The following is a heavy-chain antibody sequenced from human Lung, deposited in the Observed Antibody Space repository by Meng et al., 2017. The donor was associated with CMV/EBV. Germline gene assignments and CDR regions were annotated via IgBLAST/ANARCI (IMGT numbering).Heavy chain of an antibody. V-gene: IGHV3-21*01. D-gene: IGHD3-10*01. J-gene: IGHJ4*02. Sequence: GESLKISCAASGFTVSSYSINWVRQAPGKGLEWVSSISTGSSYMFYADSVKGRFTISSDNAKNAVYLQMNSLRVEDTAVYDCARVSANSRYFDYWGQGTLVTVSS. CDR2: ISTGSSYM. CDR1: GFTVSSYS. CDR3: ARVSANSRYFDY.